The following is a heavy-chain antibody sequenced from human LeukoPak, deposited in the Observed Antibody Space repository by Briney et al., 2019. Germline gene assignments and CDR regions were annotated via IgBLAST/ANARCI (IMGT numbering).Heavy chain of an antibody. CDR3: PRPSSTDGYYYYGMDV. Sequence: SVKVSCKASGGTFSSYTISWVRQAPGQGLEWMGRIIPILGIANYAQKFQGRVTITADKSTSTAYMELSSLRSEDTAVYYCPRPSSTDGYYYYGMDVWGQGTTVTVSS. V-gene: IGHV1-69*02. D-gene: IGHD4-11*01. CDR2: IIPILGIA. J-gene: IGHJ6*02. CDR1: GGTFSSYT.